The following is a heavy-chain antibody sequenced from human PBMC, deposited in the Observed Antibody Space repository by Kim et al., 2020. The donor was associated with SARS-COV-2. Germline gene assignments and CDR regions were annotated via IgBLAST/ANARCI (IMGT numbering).Heavy chain of an antibody. Sequence: SVKVSCKASGGTFSNYGFSWVRQAPGQGLEWMGGITPIFATANYAQKFQGRVTITADESTSTVYMELRRLRSEDTAVFYCARDYEKAGEAVGGYFYFWGQGTVVTVSS. CDR2: ITPIFATA. J-gene: IGHJ4*02. CDR3: ARDYEKAGEAVGGYFYF. CDR1: GGTFSNYG. V-gene: IGHV1-69*13. D-gene: IGHD1-26*01.